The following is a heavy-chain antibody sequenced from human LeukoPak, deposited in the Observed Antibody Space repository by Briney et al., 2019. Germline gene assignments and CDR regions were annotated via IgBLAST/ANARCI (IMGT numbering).Heavy chain of an antibody. D-gene: IGHD3-10*01. V-gene: IGHV4-34*01. J-gene: IGHJ6*03. CDR2: INHSGST. CDR3: ARGYYYGSGSYYPYYYYYYMDV. CDR1: GGSFSGYY. Sequence: PSETLSLTCAVYGGSFSGYYWSWIRQPPGKGLEWIGEINHSGSTNYNPSLKSRVTISVDTSKNQFSLKLSSVTAADTAVYYCARGYYYGSGSYYPYYYYYYMDVWGKGTTVTISS.